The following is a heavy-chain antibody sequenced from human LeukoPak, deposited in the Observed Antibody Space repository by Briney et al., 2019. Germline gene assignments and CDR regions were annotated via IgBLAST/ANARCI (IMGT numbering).Heavy chain of an antibody. Sequence: GGSLRLSCAASGFTFSDYYMSWIRQAPGKGLEWVSYISSSGSTIYYADSVKGRFTISRDNAKNSLYLQMNSLRAEDTAVYYCARLRYSSSWYLADAFDNWGQGTMVTVSS. V-gene: IGHV3-11*01. CDR3: ARLRYSSSWYLADAFDN. D-gene: IGHD6-13*01. CDR2: ISSSGSTI. J-gene: IGHJ3*02. CDR1: GFTFSDYY.